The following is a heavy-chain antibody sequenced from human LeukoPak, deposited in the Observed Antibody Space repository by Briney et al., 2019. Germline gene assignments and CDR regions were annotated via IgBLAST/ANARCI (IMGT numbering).Heavy chain of an antibody. CDR3: ARHVVAVGFDY. D-gene: IGHD3-22*01. CDR1: GFTFSGYA. V-gene: IGHV3-30*04. Sequence: PGGSLRLSCAASGFTFSGYAMHWVRQAPGMGLEWVALISYDGTDKYYADSVKGRFTISRDNSKSTLYLQMNSLRAEDTAVYYCARHVVAVGFDYWGQGTLVTVSS. CDR2: ISYDGTDK. J-gene: IGHJ4*02.